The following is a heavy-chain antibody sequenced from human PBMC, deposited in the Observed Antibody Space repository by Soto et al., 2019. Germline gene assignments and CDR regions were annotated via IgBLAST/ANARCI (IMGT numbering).Heavy chain of an antibody. Sequence: PGGSLRLSCAASGFTFSSYAMNWVRQAPGKGLEWVSVISGSSSKTYYADSVRGRFTISRDNSQNTLYLQMNSLRAEDSAVYYCVKERSGHSYADSWGQGTLVTVSS. J-gene: IGHJ4*02. CDR2: ISGSSSKT. V-gene: IGHV3-23*01. CDR3: VKERSGHSYADS. D-gene: IGHD5-18*01. CDR1: GFTFSSYA.